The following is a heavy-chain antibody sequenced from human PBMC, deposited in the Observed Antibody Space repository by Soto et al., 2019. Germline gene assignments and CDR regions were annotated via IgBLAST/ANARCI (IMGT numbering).Heavy chain of an antibody. Sequence: EVQLLESGGGLVKPGGSLRLSCAASGFSFDSYAMSWVRQAPGKGLEWVSGISDSGGSTYYADSVKGRFTIFRDNSKNALSLQMNSLRAEDTAVYYCAKDRHDFWSGYTGPLDSWGQGTLVXVSS. CDR3: AKDRHDFWSGYTGPLDS. V-gene: IGHV3-23*01. CDR2: ISDSGGST. D-gene: IGHD3-3*01. CDR1: GFSFDSYA. J-gene: IGHJ4*02.